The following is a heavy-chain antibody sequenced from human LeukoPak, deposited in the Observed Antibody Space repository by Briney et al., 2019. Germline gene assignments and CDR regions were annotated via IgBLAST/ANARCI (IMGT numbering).Heavy chain of an antibody. CDR2: IYTSGST. V-gene: IGHV4-4*09. J-gene: IGHJ6*03. CDR1: GGSISSYY. D-gene: IGHD3-10*01. CDR3: ARVYGSGSYYTSSYYYYMDV. Sequence: SETLSLTCTVSGGSISSYYWSWIRQPPGKGLEWIGYIYTSGSTNYNPSLKSRVTISVDTSKNQFSLKLSSVTAADTAVYYCARVYGSGSYYTSSYYYYMDVWSKGTTVTVSS.